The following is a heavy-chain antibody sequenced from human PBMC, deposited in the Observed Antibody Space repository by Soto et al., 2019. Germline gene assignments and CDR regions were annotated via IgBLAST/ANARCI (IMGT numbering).Heavy chain of an antibody. J-gene: IGHJ4*02. CDR1: GFTFSSYG. Sequence: QVQLVESGGGVVQPGRSLRLSCAASGFTFSSYGMHWVRQAPGKGLEWVAVIWYDGSNKYYADSVKGRFTISRDNSKNTLYLQMNSLRAEDTAVYYCARDNDYGDYSFGYWGQGTLGTVSS. D-gene: IGHD4-17*01. CDR3: ARDNDYGDYSFGY. V-gene: IGHV3-33*01. CDR2: IWYDGSNK.